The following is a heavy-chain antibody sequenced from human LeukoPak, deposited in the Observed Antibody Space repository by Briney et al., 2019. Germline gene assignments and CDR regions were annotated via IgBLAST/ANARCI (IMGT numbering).Heavy chain of an antibody. D-gene: IGHD6-19*01. Sequence: NPSETLSLTCTVSGGSISSSSYYWGWIRQPPGKGLEWIGSIYYSGSTYYNPSLKSRVTISVDTSKNQFSLKLSSVTAADTAVYYCARGLRIAVAWFDPWGQGTLVTVSS. CDR1: GGSISSSSYY. CDR3: ARGLRIAVAWFDP. J-gene: IGHJ5*02. V-gene: IGHV4-39*07. CDR2: IYYSGST.